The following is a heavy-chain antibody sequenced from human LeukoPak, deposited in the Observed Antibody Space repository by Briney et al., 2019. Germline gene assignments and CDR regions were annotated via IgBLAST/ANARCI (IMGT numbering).Heavy chain of an antibody. D-gene: IGHD3-10*01. CDR2: IYYSGST. CDR1: GGSIRSYY. CDR3: ARLWFGELLFDP. J-gene: IGHJ5*02. Sequence: NPSETLSLTCTVSGGSIRSYYWSWIRQPPGKGLEWIGYIYYSGSTNYNPSLKSRVTISVDTSKNQFSLKLSSVTAADTAVYYCARLWFGELLFDPWGQGTLVTVSS. V-gene: IGHV4-59*01.